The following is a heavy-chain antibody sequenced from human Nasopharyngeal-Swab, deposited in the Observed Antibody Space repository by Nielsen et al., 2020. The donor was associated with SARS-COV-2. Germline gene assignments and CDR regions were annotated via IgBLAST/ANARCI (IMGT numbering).Heavy chain of an antibody. V-gene: IGHV3-30*02. CDR3: ATDAPGSGFALDT. D-gene: IGHD3-22*01. CDR2: IWYDGSNK. Sequence: GGSLRLSCAASGFTFSTYAMHWDRQAPGKGLEWVTFIWYDGSNKEYADAVKGRFTISRDNSKNTVFLQMNSLRVEDTAVYYCATDAPGSGFALDTWGQGTMVTVLS. CDR1: GFTFSTYA. J-gene: IGHJ3*02.